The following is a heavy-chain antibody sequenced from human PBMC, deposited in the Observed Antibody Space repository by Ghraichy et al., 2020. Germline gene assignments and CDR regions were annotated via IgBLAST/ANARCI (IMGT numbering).Heavy chain of an antibody. D-gene: IGHD7-27*01. CDR2: ISSSSRYI. CDR1: GFTFSPYS. J-gene: IGHJ4*02. V-gene: IGHV3-21*01. Sequence: GGSLRLSCAASGFTFSPYSMSWVRQAPGKGLEWVSSISSSSRYIYYADSVKGRFPISRDNAKSSLFLQMSSLRAEDTAFYYCARDGAPTGEFHLDSWGPGTMVPFSP. CDR3: ARDGAPTGEFHLDS.